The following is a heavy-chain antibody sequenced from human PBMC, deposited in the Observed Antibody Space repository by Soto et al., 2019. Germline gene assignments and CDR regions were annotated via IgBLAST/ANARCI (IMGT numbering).Heavy chain of an antibody. V-gene: IGHV4-39*01. CDR2: IYYSGST. CDR3: AGAWAEYYYYYMDV. J-gene: IGHJ6*03. Sequence: LTCTVSGGSISSSSYYWGWIRQPPGKGLEWIGSIYYSGSTYYNPSLKSRVTISVDTSKNQFSLKLSSVTAADTAVYYCAGAWAEYYYYYMDVWGKGTTVTVSS. D-gene: IGHD3-16*01. CDR1: GGSISSSSYY.